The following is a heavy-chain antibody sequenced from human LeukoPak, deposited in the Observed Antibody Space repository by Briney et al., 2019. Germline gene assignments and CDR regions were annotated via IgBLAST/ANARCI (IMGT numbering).Heavy chain of an antibody. CDR2: INPNSGGT. Sequence: ASVKVSCKASGYTFTSYGISWVRQAPGQGLEWMGWINPNSGGTNYAQKFQGRVTVTRDTSISTAYMELSRLRSDDTAVYYCARVGTDYDFWSGYYSGAFDIWGQGTMVTVSS. CDR1: GYTFTSYG. V-gene: IGHV1-2*02. D-gene: IGHD3-3*01. CDR3: ARVGTDYDFWSGYYSGAFDI. J-gene: IGHJ3*02.